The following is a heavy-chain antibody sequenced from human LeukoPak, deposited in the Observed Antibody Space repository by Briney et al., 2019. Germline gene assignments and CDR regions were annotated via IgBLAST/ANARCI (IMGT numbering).Heavy chain of an antibody. CDR3: AREPNYYYYYMDV. J-gene: IGHJ6*03. V-gene: IGHV3-23*01. Sequence: GGSLRLSCAASGFSFSSYAMSWVRQAPGKGLKWVSAISGSGDSTYYADSVKGRFTISRDNSKNTLYLQMNSLRAEDTAIYYCAREPNYYYYYMDVWGKGTTVTVSS. CDR1: GFSFSSYA. CDR2: ISGSGDST.